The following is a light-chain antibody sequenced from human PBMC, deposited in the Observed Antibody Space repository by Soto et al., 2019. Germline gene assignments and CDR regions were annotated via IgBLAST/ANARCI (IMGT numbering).Light chain of an antibody. Sequence: PGPLSLSPCGSAAFSGMASQSVSSYLAWYQQKPGQAPRLLIYGASSRATGTPDRFSGSGSGTDFTLTINSLEPEDFAVYYSQQYGSSPQTVGSGTKVDI. CDR2: GAS. CDR1: QSVSSY. V-gene: IGKV3-20*01. J-gene: IGKJ1*01. CDR3: QQYGSSPQT.